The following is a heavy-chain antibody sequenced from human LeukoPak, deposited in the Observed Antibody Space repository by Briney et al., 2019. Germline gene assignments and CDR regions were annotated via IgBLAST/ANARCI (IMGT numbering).Heavy chain of an antibody. D-gene: IGHD3-22*01. Sequence: SETLSLTCAVSGGSISSGGYSWSWIRQPPGKGLEWIGYIYYSGSTYYNPSLKSRVTISVDTSKNQFSLKLSSVTAADTAVYYCARTKYYYDSSGYYPLYFDYWGQGTLVTVSS. J-gene: IGHJ4*02. CDR1: GGSISSGGYS. CDR3: ARTKYYYDSSGYYPLYFDY. V-gene: IGHV4-30-4*07. CDR2: IYYSGST.